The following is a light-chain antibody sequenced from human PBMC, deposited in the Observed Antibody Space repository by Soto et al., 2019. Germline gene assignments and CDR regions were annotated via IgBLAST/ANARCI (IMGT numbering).Light chain of an antibody. J-gene: IGKJ4*01. CDR2: GAS. CDR1: QSVSNN. V-gene: IGKV3-15*01. CDR3: QQYNNWPLT. Sequence: EIVMTQSPATLSVSPGERATLSCRTSQSVSNNLAWYQQKPGQAPRLLIFGASTRATGIPARFSGSGSGTEFTLTISSLQSEDFAVYYCQQYNNWPLTLGGGTKVDTK.